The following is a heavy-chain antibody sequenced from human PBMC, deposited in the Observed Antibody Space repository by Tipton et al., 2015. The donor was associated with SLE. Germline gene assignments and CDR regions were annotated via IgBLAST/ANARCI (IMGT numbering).Heavy chain of an antibody. J-gene: IGHJ4*02. V-gene: IGHV3-21*01. CDR1: GFTFDTYT. CDR2: ISSSSKYI. CDR3: ARESGNWNLDD. D-gene: IGHD1-20*01. Sequence: GSLRLSCAASGFTFDTYTMNWVRQSPGKGLEWLSSISSSSKYIYYADPVKGRFTIPRDNTKNSLFLHMNSLRGEDTAVYYCARESGNWNLDDWGQGTLVTVSS.